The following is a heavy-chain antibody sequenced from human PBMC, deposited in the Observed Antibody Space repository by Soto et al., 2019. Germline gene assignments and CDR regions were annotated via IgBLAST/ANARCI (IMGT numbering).Heavy chain of an antibody. CDR2: ISSTSSTI. Sequence: EVQLVESGGGLIQPAGSLRLSCAASGFTFSTCSMNCVRPAPGKGLEWVSYISSTSSTIYYADSVKGRVTISRDNAKNSLYLQMNSLRAEDTAVYYCAGPVVPTANDWLDTWGQGTLVTVSS. D-gene: IGHD2-2*01. V-gene: IGHV3-48*01. CDR3: AGPVVPTANDWLDT. CDR1: GFTFSTCS. J-gene: IGHJ5*02.